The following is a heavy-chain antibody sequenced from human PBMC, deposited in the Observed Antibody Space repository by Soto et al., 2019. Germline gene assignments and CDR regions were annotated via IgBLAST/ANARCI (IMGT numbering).Heavy chain of an antibody. CDR3: ARAISTTVVTTYYYYGMDV. J-gene: IGHJ6*02. Sequence: LSLTCAVYGGSFSGYYWSWIRQPPGKGLEWIGEINHSGSTNYNPSLKSRVTISVDTSKNQFSLKLSSVTAADTAVYYCARAISTTVVTTYYYYGMDVWGQGTAVTVSS. V-gene: IGHV4-34*01. CDR1: GGSFSGYY. CDR2: INHSGST. D-gene: IGHD4-17*01.